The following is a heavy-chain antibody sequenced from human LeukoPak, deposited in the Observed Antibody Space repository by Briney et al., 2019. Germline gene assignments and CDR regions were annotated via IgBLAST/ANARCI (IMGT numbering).Heavy chain of an antibody. CDR3: AKDPPPPTRYSSSWFGWDV. CDR2: ISYDGSNK. D-gene: IGHD6-13*01. J-gene: IGHJ6*02. Sequence: PGGSLRLSCAASGFTFSSYGMHWVRQAPGKGLEWVAVISYDGSNKYYADSVKGRFTISRDNSKNTLYLQMNSLRAEDTAVYYCAKDPPPPTRYSSSWFGWDVWGQGTTVTVSS. V-gene: IGHV3-30*18. CDR1: GFTFSSYG.